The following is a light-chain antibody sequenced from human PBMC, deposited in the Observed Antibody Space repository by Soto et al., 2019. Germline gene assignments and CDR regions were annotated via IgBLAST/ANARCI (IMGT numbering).Light chain of an antibody. V-gene: IGKV4-1*01. CDR3: QQYYSKLLFT. J-gene: IGKJ3*01. Sequence: DIVMTQSPDSLAVSLGERATINCKSSQSVLYSSNNKNYLAWYQQKPGQPPKLLIYWASTRESGVPDRFSGSGSGTDFTLTISSLQAEDVAVYYCQQYYSKLLFTLGPGTKVDIK. CDR1: QSVLYSSNNKNY. CDR2: WAS.